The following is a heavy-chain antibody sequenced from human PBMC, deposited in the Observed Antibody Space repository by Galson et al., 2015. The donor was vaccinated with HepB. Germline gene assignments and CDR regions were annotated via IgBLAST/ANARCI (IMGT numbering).Heavy chain of an antibody. CDR2: IIPIFGTA. D-gene: IGHD3-22*01. J-gene: IGHJ5*02. Sequence: SVKVSCKASGGTFSSYAISWVRQAPGQGLEWMGGIIPIFGTANYAQKFQGRVTITADESTSTAYMELSSLRSEDTAVYYCARVPYDSSGRLMGWFDPWGQGTLVTVSS. V-gene: IGHV1-69*13. CDR1: GGTFSSYA. CDR3: ARVPYDSSGRLMGWFDP.